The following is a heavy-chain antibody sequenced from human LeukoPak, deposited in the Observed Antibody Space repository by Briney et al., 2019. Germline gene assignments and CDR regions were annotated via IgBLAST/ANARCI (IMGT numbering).Heavy chain of an antibody. Sequence: SETLSLTCTVSGGSISSGSYSWNWIRQPAGKGLEWIGRMYSSGTTNYNPSLKSRVTISVDTSKNQFSLRLSSVTASDTAVYYCARGVGSGPGYFDYWGQGTLVTVSS. CDR3: ARGVGSGPGYFDY. CDR1: GGSISSGSYS. D-gene: IGHD6-19*01. V-gene: IGHV4-61*02. J-gene: IGHJ4*02. CDR2: MYSSGTT.